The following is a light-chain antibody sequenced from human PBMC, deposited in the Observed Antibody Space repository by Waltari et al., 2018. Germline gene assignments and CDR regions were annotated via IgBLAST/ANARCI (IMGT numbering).Light chain of an antibody. J-gene: IGLJ1*01. CDR2: DVS. Sequence: QSALTQPASVSGSPGQSITISCTGTSSDVGGYNYVPWYQQYPGKAPKLVTYDVSTRPSGASDRSSGSKSGNTASLIISGLQAEDEADYYCSSYAANRHYVFGTGTKVTVL. CDR3: SSYAANRHYV. V-gene: IGLV2-14*03. CDR1: SSDVGGYNY.